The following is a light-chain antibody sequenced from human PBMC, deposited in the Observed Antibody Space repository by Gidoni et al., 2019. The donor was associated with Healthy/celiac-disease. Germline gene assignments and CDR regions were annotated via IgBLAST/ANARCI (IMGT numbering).Light chain of an antibody. Sequence: DLPMPQSPASLSASVGDRVTITCLASQSISSYLNWYQQKPGKAPKLLIYAASSLQSGVPSRFSGSGSGTDFTLTISSLQPEDFATYYCQQSYSTPFTFGHGTKVDIK. CDR1: QSISSY. CDR2: AAS. J-gene: IGKJ3*01. V-gene: IGKV1-39*01. CDR3: QQSYSTPFT.